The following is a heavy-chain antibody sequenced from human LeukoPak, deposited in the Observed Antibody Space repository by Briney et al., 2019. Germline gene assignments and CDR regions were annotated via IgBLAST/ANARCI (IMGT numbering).Heavy chain of an antibody. D-gene: IGHD3-22*01. CDR3: ARHRPKYYHDSSGYKDAFDI. J-gene: IGHJ3*02. V-gene: IGHV7-4-1*02. CDR2: INTNTGNP. Sequence: ASVKVSCKASGYTFTSYAMNWVRQAPGQGVEWMGWINTNTGNPTYAEGFTGRFVFSLDTSVSTAYLQISSLKASDTAMYYCARHRPKYYHDSSGYKDAFDIWGQGTMVTVSS. CDR1: GYTFTSYA.